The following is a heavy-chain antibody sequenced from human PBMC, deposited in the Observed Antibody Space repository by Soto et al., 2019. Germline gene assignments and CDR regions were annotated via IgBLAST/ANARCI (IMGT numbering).Heavy chain of an antibody. V-gene: IGHV3-30*18. CDR1: GFGFTSYD. Sequence: QVQLVESGGGVVQPGRSLRLSCAASGFGFTSYDIHWVRQAPGKGLEWVAVISFDRSAKNYADSVKGRFTISRDNSKKTVFLQMNSLRAEDTAVYSCAKDPQRMGYFHGMDVWGQGTTVTVSS. J-gene: IGHJ6*02. CDR2: ISFDRSAK. D-gene: IGHD1-26*01. CDR3: AKDPQRMGYFHGMDV.